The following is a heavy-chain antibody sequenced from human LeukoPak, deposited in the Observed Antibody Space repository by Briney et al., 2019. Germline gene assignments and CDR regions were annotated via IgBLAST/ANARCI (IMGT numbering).Heavy chain of an antibody. J-gene: IGHJ6*03. D-gene: IGHD3-3*01. CDR1: GFTFSDYY. CDR3: ARDRQGIGILEWLPGLGYMDV. Sequence: PGGSLRLSCAASGFTFSDYYMSWIRQAPGKGLEWVSYISSSGSTIYYADSVKGRFTISRDNAKNSLYLQMNSLRAEDTAVYYCARDRQGIGILEWLPGLGYMDVWGKGTTVTVSS. CDR2: ISSSGSTI. V-gene: IGHV3-11*04.